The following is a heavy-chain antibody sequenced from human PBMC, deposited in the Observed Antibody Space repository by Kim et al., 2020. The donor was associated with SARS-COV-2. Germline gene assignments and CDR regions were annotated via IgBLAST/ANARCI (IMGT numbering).Heavy chain of an antibody. J-gene: IGHJ5*02. CDR3: AKGHYDFWSGPGP. Sequence: SAESVKGRFTIARDNSKNTLYLQMNSLRAEDTAVYYCAKGHYDFWSGPGPWGQGTLVTVSS. D-gene: IGHD3-3*01. V-gene: IGHV3-23*01.